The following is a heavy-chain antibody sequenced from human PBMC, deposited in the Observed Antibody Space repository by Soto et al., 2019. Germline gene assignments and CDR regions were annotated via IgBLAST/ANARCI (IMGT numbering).Heavy chain of an antibody. D-gene: IGHD1-26*01. V-gene: IGHV4-59*08. CDR2: IYYSGSI. J-gene: IGHJ4*02. CDR3: AVGSSGFYYIY. Sequence: PSETLSLTCTVSGGSFSSYYWSWIRQPPGKGLEWIGYIYYSGSINYNPPLKSRVTISKDTSKNQFSLKLSSVTAADTAVFYCAVGSSGFYYIYWGQGIQVTVSS. CDR1: GGSFSSYY.